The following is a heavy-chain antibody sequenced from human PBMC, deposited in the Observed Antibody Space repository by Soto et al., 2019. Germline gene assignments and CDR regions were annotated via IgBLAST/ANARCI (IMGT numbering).Heavy chain of an antibody. CDR3: ATSYGSGYRAFDF. V-gene: IGHV1-69*02. CDR1: GDTFSFYT. Sequence: SVKVSCKASGDTFSFYTINWVRQAPGLGLEWMGRINPILTMSNYAQKFQGRLTITADKSTSTAYMELSSLRSEDTAMYYCATSYGSGYRAFDFWGQGALVTVSS. D-gene: IGHD3-10*01. J-gene: IGHJ4*02. CDR2: INPILTMS.